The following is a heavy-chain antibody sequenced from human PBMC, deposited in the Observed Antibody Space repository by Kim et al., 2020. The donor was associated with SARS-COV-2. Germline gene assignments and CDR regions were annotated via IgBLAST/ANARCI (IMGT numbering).Heavy chain of an antibody. CDR2: IDPSDSYT. CDR3: ARHTGWATILVY. V-gene: IGHV5-10-1*01. Sequence: GESLKISCKGSGYSFTSYWISWVRQMPGKGLEWMGRIDPSDSYTNYSPSFQGHVTISADKSISTAYLQWSSLKASDTAMYYCARHTGWATILVYWGQGTLVTVSS. J-gene: IGHJ4*02. CDR1: GYSFTSYW. D-gene: IGHD5-12*01.